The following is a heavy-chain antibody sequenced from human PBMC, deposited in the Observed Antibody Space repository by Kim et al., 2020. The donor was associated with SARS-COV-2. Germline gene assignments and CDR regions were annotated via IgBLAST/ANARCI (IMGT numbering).Heavy chain of an antibody. J-gene: IGHJ5*02. V-gene: IGHV6-1*01. D-gene: IGHD6-13*01. Sequence: NDYGVSVKSRITINPDTSKNQFSLQLKSVTPEDTAVYYCVRGASSSWFDPWGQGTLVTVSS. CDR3: VRGASSSWFDP. CDR2: N.